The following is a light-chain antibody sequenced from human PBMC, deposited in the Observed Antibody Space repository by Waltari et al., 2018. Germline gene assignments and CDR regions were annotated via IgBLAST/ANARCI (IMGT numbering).Light chain of an antibody. V-gene: IGLV4-69*01. J-gene: IGLJ3*02. CDR3: QTGGFGIWV. CDR2: VNSDGSH. Sequence: QLMLTQSPSASASLGASVKLTCTLSSGHSSYAIAWHQQQPEKGPRYLMKVNSDGSHIKGDGLPDRVSGSRSGAERYLTISSLQSEDEAEYYCQTGGFGIWVFGGGTKLTVL. CDR1: SGHSSYA.